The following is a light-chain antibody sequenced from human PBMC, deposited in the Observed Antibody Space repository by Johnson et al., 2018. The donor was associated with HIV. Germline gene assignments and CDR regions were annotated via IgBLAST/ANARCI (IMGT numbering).Light chain of an antibody. V-gene: IGLV1-51*01. CDR3: GPWDSSLRVGV. J-gene: IGLJ1*01. CDR1: SSNIGNNY. CDR2: DNN. Sequence: QSVLTQPPSVSAAPGQKVTISCSGSSSNIGNNYVSWYQQLPGTAPKLLIYDNNKRPSGIPDRFSGSKSGTSATLGITGLQTGDEADYYCGPWDSSLRVGVFGTRTKVTVL.